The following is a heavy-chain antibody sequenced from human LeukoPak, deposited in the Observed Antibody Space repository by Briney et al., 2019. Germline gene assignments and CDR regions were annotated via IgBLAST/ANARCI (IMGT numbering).Heavy chain of an antibody. D-gene: IGHD6-19*01. CDR3: ARHVRKRGIAVAGTPGWFDP. V-gene: IGHV4-4*02. CDR1: GGSISSSNW. Sequence: SGTLSLTCAVSGGSISSSNWWSWVRQPPGKGLEWIGEIYHSGSTNYNPSLKSRVTMSVDKSKNHFSLKLSSVTAADTAVYYCARHVRKRGIAVAGTPGWFDPWGQGTLVTVSS. J-gene: IGHJ5*02. CDR2: IYHSGST.